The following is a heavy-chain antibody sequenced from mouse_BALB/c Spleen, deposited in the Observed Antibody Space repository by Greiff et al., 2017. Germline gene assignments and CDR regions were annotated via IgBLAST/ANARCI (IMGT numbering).Heavy chain of an antibody. D-gene: IGHD1-1*01. CDR1: GFTFSSFG. V-gene: IGHV5-17*02. CDR2: ISSGSSTN. J-gene: IGHJ4*01. Sequence: EVHLVESGGGLVQPGGSRKLSCAASGFTFSSFGMHWVRQAPEKGLEWVAYISSGSSTNYYADTVKGRFNISRDNTKNTLFLQMTRLTSEDTAMYYCACVTTVVATYDYAMDYWGQGTSVTVSS. CDR3: ACVTTVVATYDYAMDY.